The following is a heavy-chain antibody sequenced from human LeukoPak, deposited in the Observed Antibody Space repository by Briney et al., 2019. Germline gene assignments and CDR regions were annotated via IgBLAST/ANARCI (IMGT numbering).Heavy chain of an antibody. CDR3: TSSYSTSPH. V-gene: IGHV4-34*01. CDR2: INHSGST. J-gene: IGHJ1*01. Sequence: SETLSLTCAVYGGSFSGYYWSWIRQPPGKGLEWIGEINHSGSTNYNPSLKSRVTISVDTSKNQFSLKLSSVTAADTAVYYCTSSYSTSPHWGQGTLVTVSS. D-gene: IGHD2/OR15-2a*01. CDR1: GGSFSGYY.